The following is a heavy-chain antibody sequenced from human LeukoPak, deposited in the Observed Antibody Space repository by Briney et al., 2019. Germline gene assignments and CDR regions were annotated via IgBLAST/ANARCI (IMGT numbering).Heavy chain of an antibody. CDR3: ARDQDIVVVPAADDWFDP. Sequence: QPGRSLRLYCAASGFTFSSYGMHWVRQAPGKGLEWVAVIWYDGSNKYYADSVKGRFTISRDNSKNTLYLQMNSLRAEDTAVYYCARDQDIVVVPAADDWFDPWGQGTLVTVSS. D-gene: IGHD2-2*01. V-gene: IGHV3-33*01. CDR1: GFTFSSYG. J-gene: IGHJ5*02. CDR2: IWYDGSNK.